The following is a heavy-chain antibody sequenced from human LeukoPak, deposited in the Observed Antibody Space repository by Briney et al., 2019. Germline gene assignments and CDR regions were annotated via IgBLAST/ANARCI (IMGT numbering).Heavy chain of an antibody. J-gene: IGHJ4*02. Sequence: GGSLRLFCVASGFTFSSYWMHWVRQAPGKGLVWVSRINTDGSSTSYADSVKGRFTISRDNAKNKLYLQMNSLRAEDTAVYYCAKNPVQLLSFGESFYFDYWGQGTLVTVSS. CDR1: GFTFSSYW. V-gene: IGHV3-74*01. D-gene: IGHD3-10*01. CDR3: AKNPVQLLSFGESFYFDY. CDR2: INTDGSST.